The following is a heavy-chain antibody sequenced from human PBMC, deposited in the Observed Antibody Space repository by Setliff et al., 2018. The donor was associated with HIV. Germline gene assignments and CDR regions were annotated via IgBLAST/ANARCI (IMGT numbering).Heavy chain of an antibody. CDR1: GYTFTSYY. D-gene: IGHD6-19*01. V-gene: IGHV1-46*01. CDR3: ARDSEYSSVTWERYYYQYMDV. CDR2: INPSSGST. J-gene: IGHJ6*03. Sequence: GASVKVSCKASGYTFTSYYMHWVRQAPGQGLEWMGIINPSSGSTTYAQKFQGRVTMTRDMSTSTVYVELSSLRSEDTAVYYCARDSEYSSVTWERYYYQYMDVWGKGTTVTVSS.